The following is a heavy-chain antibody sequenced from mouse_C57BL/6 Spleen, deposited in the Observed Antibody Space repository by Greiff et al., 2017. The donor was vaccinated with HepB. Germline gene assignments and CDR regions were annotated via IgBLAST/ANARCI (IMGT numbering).Heavy chain of an antibody. Sequence: QVQLQQPGTELVKPGASVKLSCKASGYTFTSYWMHWVKQRPRQGLEWIGNINPSNGGTNYNEKFKSKATLTVDKSSSTAYMQLSSLTSEDSAVYYCARDYNLLLRPWYFDVWGTGTTVTVSS. J-gene: IGHJ1*03. CDR3: ARDYNLLLRPWYFDV. CDR1: GYTFTSYW. CDR2: INPSNGGT. V-gene: IGHV1-53*01. D-gene: IGHD1-1*01.